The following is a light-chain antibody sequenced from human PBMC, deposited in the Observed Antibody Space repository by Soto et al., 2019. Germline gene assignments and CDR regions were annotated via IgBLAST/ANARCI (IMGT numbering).Light chain of an antibody. V-gene: IGLV6-57*04. Sequence: NFMLTQPHSVSESPGKTVTISCTRSSGSIASNYGQWYQQRPGSAPTTVIYEDNQRPSGVPDRFSGSIDSSSNSASLTISGLKTEDEADYYCQSYDSNNHGVFGGGTKLTVL. CDR2: EDN. CDR1: SGSIASNY. CDR3: QSYDSNNHGV. J-gene: IGLJ2*01.